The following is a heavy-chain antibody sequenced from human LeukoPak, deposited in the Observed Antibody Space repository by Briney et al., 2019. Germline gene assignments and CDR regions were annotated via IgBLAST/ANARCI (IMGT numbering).Heavy chain of an antibody. J-gene: IGHJ3*02. Sequence: GESLKISCKGTGYSFTTYWIGWVRQMPGKGLEWTGIIYPGDYDTRYSPSFQGQVTMSADESISTAYLQWSSLKASDSAIYYCAGGYNDYVGAFDIWGQGTMVTVSS. CDR2: IYPGDYDT. CDR1: GYSFTTYW. CDR3: AGGYNDYVGAFDI. V-gene: IGHV5-51*01. D-gene: IGHD5-24*01.